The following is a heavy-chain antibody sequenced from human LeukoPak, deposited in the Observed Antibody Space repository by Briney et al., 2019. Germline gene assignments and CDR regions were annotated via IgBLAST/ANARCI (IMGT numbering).Heavy chain of an antibody. D-gene: IGHD5-18*01. CDR3: ARSGGYNRLDY. V-gene: IGHV3-74*01. CDR2: INGDGTPT. Sequence: GGSLRLSCAASGFTFSSYWMHWVRQAPGRGLVWVSRINGDGTPTSYADSVKGRFTISRDNAENTLYLQMNSLRAEDTAVYYCARSGGYNRLDYWGQGTLVTVSS. J-gene: IGHJ4*02. CDR1: GFTFSSYW.